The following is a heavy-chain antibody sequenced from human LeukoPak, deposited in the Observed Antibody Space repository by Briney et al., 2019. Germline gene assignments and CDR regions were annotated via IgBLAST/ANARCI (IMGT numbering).Heavy chain of an antibody. D-gene: IGHD6-19*01. J-gene: IGHJ3*02. Sequence: GGSLTLSCVASGFTFSTYEMNWVRQAPGKGLEWVSYSSNSGSTVYYAYSVRGRFTFSRDNAKNSLYLQMNSLRAEDTAVYYCARGSDDSGWYMHAFDIWGQGTMVTVSS. V-gene: IGHV3-48*03. CDR2: SSNSGSTV. CDR3: ARGSDDSGWYMHAFDI. CDR1: GFTFSTYE.